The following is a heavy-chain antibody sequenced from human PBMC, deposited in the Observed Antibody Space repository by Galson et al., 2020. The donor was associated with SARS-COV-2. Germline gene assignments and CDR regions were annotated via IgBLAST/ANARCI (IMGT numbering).Heavy chain of an antibody. D-gene: IGHD2-15*01. CDR2: INEDASVT. V-gene: IGHV3-74*01. CDR1: GFSLSSHW. J-gene: IGHJ4*02. CDR3: VRGLIPISGIDY. Sequence: GGYLRLSCAASGFSLSSHWMHWVRQAPGKGLVWVSDINEDASVTIYADFVEGRFTIFRDNVKNTGYLQMNSLRGEDTAGYCCVRGLIPISGIDYWGQGSLVTVSS.